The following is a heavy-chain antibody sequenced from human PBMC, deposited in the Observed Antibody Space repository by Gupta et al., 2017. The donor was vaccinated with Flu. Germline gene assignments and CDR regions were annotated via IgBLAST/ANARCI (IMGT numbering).Heavy chain of an antibody. Sequence: EVQLVESGGGLIKPGGSLRLSCAASGFTFSNYRMNWVRQAPGKGLEWVSCISSSSSYIYYADSVKGRFTISRDNGKNSLYLQMNSLRGEDTAVYYCARVVEGSTSWAYYYYGMDVWGQGTTVTVSS. J-gene: IGHJ6*02. CDR1: GFTFSNYR. V-gene: IGHV3-21*01. D-gene: IGHD2-2*01. CDR3: ARVVEGSTSWAYYYYGMDV. CDR2: ISSSSSYI.